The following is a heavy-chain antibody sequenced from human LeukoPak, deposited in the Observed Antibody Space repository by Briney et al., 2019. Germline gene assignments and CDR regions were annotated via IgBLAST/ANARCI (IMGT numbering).Heavy chain of an antibody. D-gene: IGHD6-19*01. Sequence: GGSLRLSCAAFGFTVSTNYMSWVRQAPGKGLEWVSVIYSGGSTYYADSVKGRFTISRDNSKNTLYLQMNSLRAEDTAVYYCARDRVAVAGTGDAFDIWGQGTMVTVSS. CDR1: GFTVSTNY. J-gene: IGHJ3*02. CDR3: ARDRVAVAGTGDAFDI. CDR2: IYSGGST. V-gene: IGHV3-53*01.